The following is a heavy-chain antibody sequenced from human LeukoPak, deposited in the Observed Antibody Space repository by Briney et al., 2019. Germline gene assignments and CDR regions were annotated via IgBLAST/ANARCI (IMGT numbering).Heavy chain of an antibody. J-gene: IGHJ4*02. CDR3: ARAGQLWDHFDY. CDR2: ISYDGSNK. CDR1: GFTFSSYA. V-gene: IGHV3-30*04. Sequence: PGGSLRLSCAASGFTFSSYAMHWVRQAPGKGLEWVAVISYDGSNKYYADSVKGRFTISRDNSKNTLCLQMNSLRAEDTAVYYCARAGQLWDHFDYWGQGTLVTVSS. D-gene: IGHD5-18*01.